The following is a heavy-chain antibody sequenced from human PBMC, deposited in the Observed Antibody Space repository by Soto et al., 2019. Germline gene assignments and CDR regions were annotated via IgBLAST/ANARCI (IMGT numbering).Heavy chain of an antibody. V-gene: IGHV3-23*01. D-gene: IGHD3-10*01. CDR3: AKAARKGYYYGSGSYYTSVYYGMDV. J-gene: IGHJ6*02. CDR1: GFTFSSYA. CDR2: ISGSGGST. Sequence: PGGSLRLSCAASGFTFSSYAISWVRQAPGKGLEWVSAISGSGGSTYYADSVKGRFTISRDNSKNTLYLQMNSLRAEDTAVYYCAKAARKGYYYGSGSYYTSVYYGMDVWGQGTTVTVSS.